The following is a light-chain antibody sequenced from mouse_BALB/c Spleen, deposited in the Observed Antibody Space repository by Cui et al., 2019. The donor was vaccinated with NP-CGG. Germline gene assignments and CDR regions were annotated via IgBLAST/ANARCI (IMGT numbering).Light chain of an antibody. CDR2: STN. CDR1: TGAVTTSNY. Sequence: AVVIQESAPTTSPGEPVTLTCRSSTGAVTTSNYANWVQEKPDHLFTGLIGSTNNRAPGVPARFSGSLIGDKAALTITGAQTEDEAIYFCALWYSNHWVFGGGTKLTVL. V-gene: IGLV1*01. J-gene: IGLJ1*01. CDR3: ALWYSNHWV.